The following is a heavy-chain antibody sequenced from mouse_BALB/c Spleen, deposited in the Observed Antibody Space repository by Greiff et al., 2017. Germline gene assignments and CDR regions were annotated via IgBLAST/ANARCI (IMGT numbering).Heavy chain of an antibody. CDR1: GYTFTSYW. CDR3: ARDYDWEGFAY. Sequence: VQLQQSGAELAKPGASVKMSCKASGYTFTSYWMHWVKQRPGQGLEWIGNINPSTGYTEYNQKFKDKATLPADKSSSTAYMQLSSLTSEDAAVYYCARDYDWEGFAYWGQGTLVTVSA. J-gene: IGHJ3*01. CDR2: INPSTGYT. V-gene: IGHV1-7*01. D-gene: IGHD2-4*01.